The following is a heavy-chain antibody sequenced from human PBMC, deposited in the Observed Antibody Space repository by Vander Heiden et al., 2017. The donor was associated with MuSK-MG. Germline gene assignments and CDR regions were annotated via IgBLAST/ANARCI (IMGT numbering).Heavy chain of an antibody. D-gene: IGHD5-18*01. CDR3: AKVSRGRGYNYGSDY. V-gene: IGHV3-23*01. J-gene: IGHJ4*02. CDR2: ITGSSGST. Sequence: AASGFTFSDYALSWVRQAPGKGLEWVSAITGSSGSTYYADSVKGRFTISRDNSKNTLYLQMDSLRAEDTAVYYCAKVSRGRGYNYGSDYWGQGTLVTVSS. CDR1: GFTFSDYA.